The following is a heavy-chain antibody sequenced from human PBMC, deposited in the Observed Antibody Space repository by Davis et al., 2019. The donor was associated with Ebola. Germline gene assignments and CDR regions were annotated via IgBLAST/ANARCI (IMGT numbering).Heavy chain of an antibody. CDR3: ARGDLEYSSSIYYYGMDV. D-gene: IGHD6-6*01. CDR1: GFTFSSYG. Sequence: PGGSLRLSCAASGFTFSSYGMHWVRQAPGKGLEWVAVIWYDGSNKYYADSVKGRFTISRDNSKNTLYLQMNSLRAEDTAVYYCARGDLEYSSSIYYYGMDVWGQGTTVTVSS. J-gene: IGHJ6*02. V-gene: IGHV3-33*01. CDR2: IWYDGSNK.